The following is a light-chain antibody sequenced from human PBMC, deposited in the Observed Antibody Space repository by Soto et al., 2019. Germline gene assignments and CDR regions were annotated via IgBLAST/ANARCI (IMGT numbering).Light chain of an antibody. J-gene: IGLJ2*01. V-gene: IGLV2-14*01. CDR3: CSYTSSSTWV. Sequence: QSVLTQPASVSGSPGQSITISCTGASSDVGGYKYVSWYQQHPGKAPKLMIYEVSDRPSGVSNRSSGSKSGNTASLTISGLQAEDEADYYCCSYTSSSTWVFGGGTKLTVL. CDR2: EVS. CDR1: SSDVGGYKY.